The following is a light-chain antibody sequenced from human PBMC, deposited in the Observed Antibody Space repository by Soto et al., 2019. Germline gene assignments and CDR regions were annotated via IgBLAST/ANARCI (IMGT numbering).Light chain of an antibody. V-gene: IGKV1-5*01. Sequence: DIQMTQSPSTLSASVGDRVTITCRASQTFSDWLAWYQQKPGKAPRLLISDASNLESGVPSRFSGSGSGREFTLTISSLQPDDFATYYCQQYNSYSPTFGQGTKVEI. CDR2: DAS. J-gene: IGKJ1*01. CDR1: QTFSDW. CDR3: QQYNSYSPT.